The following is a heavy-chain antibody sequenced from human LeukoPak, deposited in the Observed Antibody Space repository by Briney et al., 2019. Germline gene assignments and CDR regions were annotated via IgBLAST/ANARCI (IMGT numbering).Heavy chain of an antibody. CDR1: VYTFIGYY. CDR3: ARDLGGSSWYIY. CDR2: INPNSGGT. D-gene: IGHD6-13*01. J-gene: IGHJ4*02. Sequence: ASAKVSCKASVYTFIGYYMHWVRQAPGQGLEWMGWINPNSGGTNYAQKFQGRVTMTRDTSISTAYMELSRLRSDDTAVYYCARDLGGSSWYIYWGQGTLVTVSS. V-gene: IGHV1-2*02.